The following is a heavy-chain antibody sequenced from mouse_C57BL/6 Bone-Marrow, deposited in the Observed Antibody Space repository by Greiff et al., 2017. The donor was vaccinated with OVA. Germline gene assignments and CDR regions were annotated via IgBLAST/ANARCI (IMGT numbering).Heavy chain of an antibody. D-gene: IGHD1-1*01. CDR3: ALITTGRGFAY. CDR2: INYDGSST. CDR1: GFTFSDYY. Sequence: EVMLVESEGGLVQPGSSMKLSCTASGFTFSDYYMAWVRQVPEKGLEWVANINYDGSSTYYLDSLKSRFIISRDNAKNILYLQMSSLKSEDTAAYYCALITTGRGFAYWGQGTLVTVSA. V-gene: IGHV5-16*01. J-gene: IGHJ3*01.